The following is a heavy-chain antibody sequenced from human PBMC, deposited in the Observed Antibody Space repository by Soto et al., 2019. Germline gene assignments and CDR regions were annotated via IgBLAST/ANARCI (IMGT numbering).Heavy chain of an antibody. D-gene: IGHD5-18*01. CDR2: LSYDGSNK. CDR1: GFTFSSYA. Sequence: QVQLVESGGGVVQPGRSLRLSCAASGFTFSSYAMHRVLQAPGKGLEWVAVLSYDGSNKYYADSVTGRFTIYRDNSKNTLYMKMNLLRAEDRAVYYCARDSLWGTAMGLWYFDLWGRGTLVTVSS. CDR3: ARDSLWGTAMGLWYFDL. V-gene: IGHV3-30-3*01. J-gene: IGHJ2*01.